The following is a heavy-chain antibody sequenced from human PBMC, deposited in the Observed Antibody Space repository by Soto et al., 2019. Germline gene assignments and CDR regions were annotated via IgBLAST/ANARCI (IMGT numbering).Heavy chain of an antibody. J-gene: IGHJ4*02. CDR1: GASVSRIGYH. CDR3: ARGRSGHTFAY. V-gene: IGHV4-39*02. CDR2: IYDAGTT. Sequence: QVQLQESGPGLVKPSETLSLTCAVSGASVSRIGYHWGWIRQPPGQGLEWIGSIYDAGTTFYNPSLKSRVTISADTSKIYFSLRLTSVTAADTAVYFCARGRSGHTFAYWGQGTLVTVS. D-gene: IGHD3-10*01.